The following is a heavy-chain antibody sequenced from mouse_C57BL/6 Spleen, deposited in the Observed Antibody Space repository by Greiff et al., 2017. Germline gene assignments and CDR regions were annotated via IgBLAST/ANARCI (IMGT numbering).Heavy chain of an antibody. D-gene: IGHD1-1*01. J-gene: IGHJ1*03. CDR1: GYTFTSYW. CDR2: IDPSDSYT. V-gene: IGHV1-69*01. CDR3: ARWGYYGSSPKYFDG. Sequence: QVQLQQPGAELVMPGASVKLSCKASGYTFTSYWMHWVKQRPGQGLEWIGEIDPSDSYTNYNQKFKGKSTLTVDKSSSTAYMQLSSLTSEDSAVYYCARWGYYGSSPKYFDGWGTGTTVTVSS.